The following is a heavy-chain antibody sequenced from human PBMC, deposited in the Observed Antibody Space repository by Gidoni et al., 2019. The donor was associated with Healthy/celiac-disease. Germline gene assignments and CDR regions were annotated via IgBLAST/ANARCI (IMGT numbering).Heavy chain of an antibody. J-gene: IGHJ6*02. Sequence: EVQLVESGGGLVQPGGSLRLSCAASGFTFSSYWMSWVRQATGKGLEWVANIKQDGSEKYYVDSVKGRFTISRDNAKNSLYLQMNSLRAEDTAVYYCARGWSGSYYGYYYYGMDVWGQGTTVTVSS. D-gene: IGHD1-26*01. CDR2: IKQDGSEK. CDR1: GFTFSSYW. V-gene: IGHV3-7*01. CDR3: ARGWSGSYYGYYYYGMDV.